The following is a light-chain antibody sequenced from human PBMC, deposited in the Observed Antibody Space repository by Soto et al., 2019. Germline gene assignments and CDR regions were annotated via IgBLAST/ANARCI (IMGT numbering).Light chain of an antibody. CDR2: AAS. J-gene: IGKJ1*01. CDR1: QSISNY. CDR3: QQYNTFWT. Sequence: DIPLNQSPSSLSASVGDRVTITCRASQSISNYLNWYQQKPGKAPNLLIYAASSLQSGVPSRFSGRGSGTEFTLTISSLQPDDFATYYCQQYNTFWTFGQGTKVDI. V-gene: IGKV1-39*01.